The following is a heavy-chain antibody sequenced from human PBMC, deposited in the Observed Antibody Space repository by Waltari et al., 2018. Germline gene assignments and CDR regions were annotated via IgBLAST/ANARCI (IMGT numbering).Heavy chain of an antibody. CDR2: IIPIFGTA. D-gene: IGHD5-12*01. J-gene: IGHJ6*02. CDR1: GGTFSSYA. V-gene: IGHV1-69*05. CDR3: ARAYSGYDYYYYGMDV. Sequence: QVQLVQSGAEVKKPGSSVKVSCKASGGTFSSYAISWVRQARGQGLEWMGGIIPIFGTANYAQKFQGRVTITTDESTSTAYMELSSLRSEDTAVYYCARAYSGYDYYYYGMDVWGQGTTVTVSS.